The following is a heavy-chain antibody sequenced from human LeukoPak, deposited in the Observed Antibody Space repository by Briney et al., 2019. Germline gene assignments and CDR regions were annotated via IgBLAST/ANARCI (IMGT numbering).Heavy chain of an antibody. D-gene: IGHD3-9*01. CDR3: AGGTKWRYFDWLLAFDY. Sequence: SETLSLTCTVSGGSIGSGSYYWSWIRQPAGKGLEWIGRIYTSGSTNYNPSLKSRVTISVDTSKNQFSLKLSSVTAADTAVYYCAGGTKWRYFDWLLAFDYWGQGTLVTVSS. CDR2: IYTSGST. V-gene: IGHV4-61*02. CDR1: GGSIGSGSYY. J-gene: IGHJ4*02.